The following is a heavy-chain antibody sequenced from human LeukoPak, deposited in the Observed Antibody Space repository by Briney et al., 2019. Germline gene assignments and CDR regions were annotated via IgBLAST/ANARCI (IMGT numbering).Heavy chain of an antibody. CDR2: IYTSGST. CDR1: GGSISSYY. V-gene: IGHV4-4*07. D-gene: IGHD2-2*01. J-gene: IGHJ3*02. Sequence: SETLSLTCTVSGGSISSYYWSWIRQPAGKGLEWIGRIYTSGSTNYNPSLKSRVTMSVDTSKNQFSLKLSSVTAADTAVYYCARALSHCSSTSCPTYAFDIWGQGTMVTVSS. CDR3: ARALSHCSSTSCPTYAFDI.